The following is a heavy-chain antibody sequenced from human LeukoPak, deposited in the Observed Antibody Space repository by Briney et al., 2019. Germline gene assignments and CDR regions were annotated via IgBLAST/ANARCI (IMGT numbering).Heavy chain of an antibody. V-gene: IGHV3-23*01. CDR3: AKDLPWFGDQTKNSDY. J-gene: IGHJ4*02. Sequence: PGGSLRLSCAASGFTFSSYAMSWVRHAPGKGMEWVSAISGSGGSTYYADSVKGRFTISRDNSKNTLYLQMNSLRAEDTAVYYCAKDLPWFGDQTKNSDYWGQGTLVTVSS. CDR2: ISGSGGST. D-gene: IGHD3-10*01. CDR1: GFTFSSYA.